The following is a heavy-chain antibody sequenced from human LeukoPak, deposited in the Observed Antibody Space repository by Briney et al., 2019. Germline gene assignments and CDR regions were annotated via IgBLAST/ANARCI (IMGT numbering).Heavy chain of an antibody. Sequence: GESLKISCKGSGYSFTSSWIGWVRQMPWKGLEWMGIIYPGDSDTRYSPSFQGQVTFSADKSISTAYLQWSSLKASDTAMYYCARRRQTAIFGVVILDAFDIWGQGTMVTVSS. V-gene: IGHV5-51*01. CDR1: GYSFTSSW. CDR2: IYPGDSDT. CDR3: ARRRQTAIFGVVILDAFDI. D-gene: IGHD3-3*01. J-gene: IGHJ3*02.